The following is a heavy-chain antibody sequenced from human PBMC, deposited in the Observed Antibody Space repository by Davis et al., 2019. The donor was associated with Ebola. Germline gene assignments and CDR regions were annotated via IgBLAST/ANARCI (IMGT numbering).Heavy chain of an antibody. J-gene: IGHJ5*02. V-gene: IGHV3-23*01. CDR1: GFTFSSYG. CDR3: AKVGVVVAANWFDP. CDR2: ISGSGGST. D-gene: IGHD2-15*01. Sequence: GGSLRLSCAASGFTFSSYGMHWVRQAPGKGLEWVSAISGSGGSTYYADSVKGRFTISRDNSKNTLYLQMNSLRAEDTAVYYCAKVGVVVAANWFDPWGQGTLVTVSS.